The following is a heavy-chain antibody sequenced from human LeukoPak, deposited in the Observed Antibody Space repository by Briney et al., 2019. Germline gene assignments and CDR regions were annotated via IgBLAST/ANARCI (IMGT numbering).Heavy chain of an antibody. CDR2: ISHSGST. CDR3: ARGGYRWSSAYFDY. Sequence: SETLSLTCAVYGGSFSGYYWSWIRQPPGKGLEWIGGISHSGSTNYHPSLKSRVTISVDTSKNQFSLKLSSVTAADTAVYYCARGGYRWSSAYFDYWGQGTLVTVSS. CDR1: GGSFSGYY. J-gene: IGHJ4*02. D-gene: IGHD3-22*01. V-gene: IGHV4-34*01.